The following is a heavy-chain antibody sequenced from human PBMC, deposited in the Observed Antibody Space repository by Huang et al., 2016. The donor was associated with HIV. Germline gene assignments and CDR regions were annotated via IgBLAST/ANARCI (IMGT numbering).Heavy chain of an antibody. Sequence: QLQLQESGPGLVKPSETLSLTCTVAGGSIRSDNYYWGWIRQPPGKGLEWIVSINYSGSTYDNPSLKRRVTITVDTSKNHFSLRMRSVTAADTAVYYCARLPGSITMIRGVITDPYWGQGTLVTVSS. CDR1: GGSIRSDNYY. D-gene: IGHD3-10*01. V-gene: IGHV4-39*02. J-gene: IGHJ4*02. CDR2: INYSGST. CDR3: ARLPGSITMIRGVITDPY.